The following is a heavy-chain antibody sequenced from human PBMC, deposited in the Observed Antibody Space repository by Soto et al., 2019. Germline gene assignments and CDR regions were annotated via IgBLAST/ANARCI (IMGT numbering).Heavy chain of an antibody. CDR2: ISYDGSNK. Sequence: QVQLVESGGGVVQPGRSLRLSCAASGFTFSSYAMHWVRQAPGKGLEWVAVISYDGSNKYYADSVKGRFTISRDNSKNTLYLQMNSLRAENTAVYYCARDPGVHGGFMGYYYGMDVWGQGTTVTVSS. V-gene: IGHV3-30-3*01. J-gene: IGHJ6*02. D-gene: IGHD3-10*01. CDR3: ARDPGVHGGFMGYYYGMDV. CDR1: GFTFSSYA.